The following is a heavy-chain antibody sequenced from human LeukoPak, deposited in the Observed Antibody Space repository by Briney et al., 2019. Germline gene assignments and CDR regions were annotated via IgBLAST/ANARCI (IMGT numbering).Heavy chain of an antibody. Sequence: PGGSLRLSCAASGITLSNYGMSWVRQAPGKGLEWVAGISGSGGRTDYADSVKGRFTISRDNSKNTLFLQMESLRAEDTAVYFCAKRGVVIRVFLVGFHKEAYYFDSWGQGALVTVSS. V-gene: IGHV3-23*01. CDR3: AKRGVVIRVFLVGFHKEAYYFDS. CDR1: GITLSNYG. J-gene: IGHJ4*02. CDR2: ISGSGGRT. D-gene: IGHD2-21*01.